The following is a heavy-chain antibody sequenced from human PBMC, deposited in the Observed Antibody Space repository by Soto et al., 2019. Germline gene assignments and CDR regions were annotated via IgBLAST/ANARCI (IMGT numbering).Heavy chain of an antibody. D-gene: IGHD3-3*01. CDR3: TSGHFDFWSGYVVGYDMDV. CDR1: GITFGDYA. V-gene: IGHV3-49*04. CDR2: IRSTAYGGTT. Sequence: GGSLRLSCRVSGITFGDYAMTWVRQAPGKGPEWVGFIRSTAYGGTTEYAASVKGRFTISRDDSKSIAYLQMNSLKTEDTAVYYCTSGHFDFWSGYVVGYDMDVWGQGTTVTVSS. J-gene: IGHJ6*02.